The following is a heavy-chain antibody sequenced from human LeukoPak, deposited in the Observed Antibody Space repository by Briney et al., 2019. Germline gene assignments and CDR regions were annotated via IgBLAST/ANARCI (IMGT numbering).Heavy chain of an antibody. V-gene: IGHV4-61*01. J-gene: IGHJ6*02. CDR3: ARDSVGATSDYYYGMDV. CDR1: GGSVSSGSYY. Sequence: SETLSLTCTVSGGSVSSGSYYWSWIRQPPGKGLEWIGYIYYSGSTNYNPSLKSRVTISVDTSKNQFSLKLSSVTAADTAVYYCARDSVGATSDYYYGMDVWGQGTTVTVSS. D-gene: IGHD1-26*01. CDR2: IYYSGST.